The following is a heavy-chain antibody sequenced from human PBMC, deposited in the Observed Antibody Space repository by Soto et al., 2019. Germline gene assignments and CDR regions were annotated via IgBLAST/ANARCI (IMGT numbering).Heavy chain of an antibody. J-gene: IGHJ3*02. CDR2: IYYSGST. V-gene: IGHV4-39*01. Sequence: QLQLQESGPGLVKPSETLSLTCTVSGGSISSSSYYWGWIRQPPGKGLEWIGRIYYSGSTYYNPSLKSRVTLSVDTSKNQFSLKLSSVTAADTAVYYCARQPKDAFDIWGQGTMVTVSS. CDR1: GGSISSSSYY. CDR3: ARQPKDAFDI.